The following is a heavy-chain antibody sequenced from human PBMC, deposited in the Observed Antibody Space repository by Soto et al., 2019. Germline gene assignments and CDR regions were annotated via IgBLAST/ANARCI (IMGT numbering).Heavy chain of an antibody. CDR1: GVTFSSYA. V-gene: IGHV3-23*01. CDR2: ISGSGGST. Sequence: GSLRLSCAASGVTFSSYAMSWVRQAPGKGLEWVSAISGSGGSTYYADSVKGRFTISRDNSKNTLYLQMNSLRAEDTAVYYCAKSICSSTSCHDYYYYGMDVWGQGTTVTVSS. D-gene: IGHD2-2*01. J-gene: IGHJ6*02. CDR3: AKSICSSTSCHDYYYYGMDV.